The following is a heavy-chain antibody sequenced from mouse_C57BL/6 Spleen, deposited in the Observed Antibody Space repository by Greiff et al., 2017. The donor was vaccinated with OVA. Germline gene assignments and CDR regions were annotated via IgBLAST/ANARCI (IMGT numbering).Heavy chain of an antibody. Sequence: VQLQQSGAELVRPGASVTLSCTASGFNIKDYYMHWVKQRPEQGLEWIGRIDPEDGDTEYAPKFQGKATMTADTSSNTAYLPLSSLTSEDTAVYYCTTFGPHWYFDVWGTGTTVTVSS. V-gene: IGHV14-1*01. CDR1: GFNIKDYY. CDR2: IDPEDGDT. J-gene: IGHJ1*03. CDR3: TTFGPHWYFDV.